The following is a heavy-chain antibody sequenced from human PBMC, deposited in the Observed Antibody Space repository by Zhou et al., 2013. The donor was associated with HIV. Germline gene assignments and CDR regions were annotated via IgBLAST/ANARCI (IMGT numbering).Heavy chain of an antibody. J-gene: IGHJ4*02. CDR1: GYTFNSYGYG. Sequence: QVQLVQSGAEVKKPGASVKVSCKASGYTFNSYGYGISWVRQAPGQGLEWMGWISGYNGDTKYAQKFHARVTMTTDTSTSTAHMEVRSLRSDDTAVYYCARVIFDRSDYWGQGTLVTVSS. D-gene: IGHD3-16*02. CDR3: ARVIFDRSDY. V-gene: IGHV1-18*01. CDR2: ISGYNGDT.